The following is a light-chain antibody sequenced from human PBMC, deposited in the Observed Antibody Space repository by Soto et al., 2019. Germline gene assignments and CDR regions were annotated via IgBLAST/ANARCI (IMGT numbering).Light chain of an antibody. J-gene: IGLJ2*01. CDR2: EVS. CDR3: SSYAGSNNLV. V-gene: IGLV2-8*01. Sequence: QSALTQPPSASGSPGQSVTISCTGTSSDVGGYNFVSWYQQHPDKAPKLMIYEVSKRPSGVPDRFSGSKSGNTASLTVSGPQAEDEADYYCSSYAGSNNLVFGGGTKLTVL. CDR1: SSDVGGYNF.